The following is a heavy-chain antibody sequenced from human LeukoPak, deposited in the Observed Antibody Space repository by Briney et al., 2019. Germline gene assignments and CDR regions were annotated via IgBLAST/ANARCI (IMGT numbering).Heavy chain of an antibody. V-gene: IGHV1-2*02. J-gene: IGHJ4*02. CDR1: RYTFTNYY. D-gene: IGHD4-17*01. Sequence: GASVKVSCKASRYTFTNYYLHRVRQAPGQGLEWMGWINPNSGGTKPAQKFLGRVTMTRDTSISTAYMELTRLTYDDTAVYYCARDQATVATPWVDYWGQGTLVTVSS. CDR2: INPNSGGT. CDR3: ARDQATVATPWVDY.